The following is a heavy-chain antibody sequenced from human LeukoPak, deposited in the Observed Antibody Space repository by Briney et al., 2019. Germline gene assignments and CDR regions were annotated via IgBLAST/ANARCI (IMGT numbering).Heavy chain of an antibody. Sequence: SETLSLTCAVYGGSFSGYYWSWIRQPPGKGLEWIGYIYYSGSTNYNPSLKSRVTISVDTSKNQFSLKLSSVTAADTAVYYCARGRGDILTVWGRARNWFDPWGQGTLVTVSS. D-gene: IGHD3-9*01. CDR2: IYYSGST. V-gene: IGHV4-59*01. CDR3: ARGRGDILTVWGRARNWFDP. CDR1: GGSFSGYY. J-gene: IGHJ5*02.